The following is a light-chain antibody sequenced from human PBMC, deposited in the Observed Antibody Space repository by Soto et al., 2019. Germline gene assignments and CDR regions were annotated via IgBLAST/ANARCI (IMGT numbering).Light chain of an antibody. V-gene: IGLV1-40*01. J-gene: IGLJ1*01. Sequence: QSVLTQPPSVSGAPGQRVTISCTGSSSNIGSTYDVQWYQQLPGKAPKLLIHGNTDRPSGVPDRFSGSKSDTSASLAITGLQADDEADYYRQSYDDSLSVHYVFGTGTKVTVL. CDR2: GNT. CDR3: QSYDDSLSVHYV. CDR1: SSNIGSTYD.